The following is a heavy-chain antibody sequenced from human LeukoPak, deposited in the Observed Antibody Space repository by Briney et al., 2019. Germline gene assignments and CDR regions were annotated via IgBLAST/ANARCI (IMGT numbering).Heavy chain of an antibody. V-gene: IGHV3-23*01. CDR3: ARRSSSLRDLDY. Sequence: GGSLRLSCAASGFTFSSHAMSWVRQAPGMGLEWVSSITGSGSSTFHVDSVKGRFSISRDNSKNILYLQMNSLRAEDTAIYYCARRSSSLRDLDYWGQGTLVTVS. D-gene: IGHD6-6*01. CDR1: GFTFSSHA. CDR2: ITGSGSST. J-gene: IGHJ4*02.